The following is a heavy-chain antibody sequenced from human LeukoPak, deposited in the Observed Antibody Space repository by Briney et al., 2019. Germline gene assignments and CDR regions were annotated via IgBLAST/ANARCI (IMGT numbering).Heavy chain of an antibody. Sequence: ASVKVSCKASGGTFSSYAISWVRQAPGQGLEWMGGIIPIFGTANYAQKFQGRVTITADESTSTAYMELSSLRSEDTAVYYCARGPALGDGMDVWGQGTTVTVSS. CDR3: ARGPALGDGMDV. CDR1: GGTFSSYA. V-gene: IGHV1-69*13. CDR2: IIPIFGTA. J-gene: IGHJ6*02. D-gene: IGHD5-18*01.